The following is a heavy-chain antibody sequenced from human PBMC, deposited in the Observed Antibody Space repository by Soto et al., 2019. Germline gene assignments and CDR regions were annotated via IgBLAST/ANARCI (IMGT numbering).Heavy chain of an antibody. D-gene: IGHD3-22*01. V-gene: IGHV3-30*18. J-gene: IGHJ6*02. Sequence: GGSLRLSCAASGFTFSSYGMHWVRQAPGKGLEWVVVISYDGSNKYYADSVKGRFTISRDNSKNTLYLQMNSLRAEDTAVYYCAKPQYYDSSGYPDDGYYGMDVWGQGTTVTVSS. CDR2: ISYDGSNK. CDR1: GFTFSSYG. CDR3: AKPQYYDSSGYPDDGYYGMDV.